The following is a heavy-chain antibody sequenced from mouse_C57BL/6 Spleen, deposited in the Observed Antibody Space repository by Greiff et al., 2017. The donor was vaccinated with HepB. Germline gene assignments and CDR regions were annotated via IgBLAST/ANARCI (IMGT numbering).Heavy chain of an antibody. J-gene: IGHJ4*01. V-gene: IGHV1-80*01. D-gene: IGHD4-1*01. Sequence: QVQLKQSGAELVKPGASVKISCKASGYAFSSYGMNWVKQRPGKGLEWIGQSYPGDGDTNYNGKFKGKATLTADKYSSTAYMQLRSLTSEDSAVYFCARYWDGDYYALDYWGQGTTVTVSS. CDR2: SYPGDGDT. CDR1: GYAFSSYG. CDR3: ARYWDGDYYALDY.